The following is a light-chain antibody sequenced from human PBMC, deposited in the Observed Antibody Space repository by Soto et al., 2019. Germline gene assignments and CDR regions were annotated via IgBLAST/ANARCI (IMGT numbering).Light chain of an antibody. J-gene: IGKJ2*01. Sequence: EIVLTQSPDTLSLSPGERATLSCRASQSVSSSYLAWYQQKPGQAPRLLIYGASSRATGIPDRFSGSESGTDFTLTVSRLEPEDSAVYYCQQYGSSPNTFGQGTKLEIK. V-gene: IGKV3-20*01. CDR3: QQYGSSPNT. CDR1: QSVSSSY. CDR2: GAS.